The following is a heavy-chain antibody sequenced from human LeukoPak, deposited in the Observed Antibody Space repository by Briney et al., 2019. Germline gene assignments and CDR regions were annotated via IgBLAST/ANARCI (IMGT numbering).Heavy chain of an antibody. CDR1: GFTFSSYA. J-gene: IGHJ4*02. CDR3: ARAGSIIAAAGDYFDY. D-gene: IGHD6-13*01. Sequence: GGSLRLSCAASGFTFSSYAMHWVHQAPGKGLEWVAVISYDGSNKYYADSVKGRFTISRDNSKNTLYLQMNSLRAEDTAVYYCARAGSIIAAAGDYFDYWGQGTLVTVSS. CDR2: ISYDGSNK. V-gene: IGHV3-30*04.